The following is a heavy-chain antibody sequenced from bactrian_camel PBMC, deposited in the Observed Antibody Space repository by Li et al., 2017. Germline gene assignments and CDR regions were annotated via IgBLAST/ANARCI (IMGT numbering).Heavy chain of an antibody. V-gene: IGHV3S53*01. J-gene: IGHJ6*01. CDR1: GDTGGICS. D-gene: IGHD6*01. Sequence: VQLVESGGGSVQPGGFLRLSCTASGDTGGICSMGWYRQIPGKERELVSMILTDGRTHYADSVKGRFSISQDNAKNTWYLRMNSLKPEDTAMYYCVGGPDGGSWYGTGPWGQGTQVTVS. CDR3: VGGPDGGSWYGTGP. CDR2: ILTDGRT.